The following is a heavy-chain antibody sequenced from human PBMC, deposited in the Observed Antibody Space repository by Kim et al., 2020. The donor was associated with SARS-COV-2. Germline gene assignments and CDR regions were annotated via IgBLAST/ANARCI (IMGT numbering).Heavy chain of an antibody. CDR1: GFTFSSYA. J-gene: IGHJ4*02. CDR2: ISGSGGST. D-gene: IGHD2-2*01. V-gene: IGHV3-23*01. Sequence: GGSLRLSCAASGFTFSSYAMSWVRQAPGKGLEWVSAISGSGGSTYYADSVKGRFTISRDNSKNTLYLQMNSLRAEDTAVYYCAKAGCSSTSCYAGRYYFDYWGQGTLVTVSS. CDR3: AKAGCSSTSCYAGRYYFDY.